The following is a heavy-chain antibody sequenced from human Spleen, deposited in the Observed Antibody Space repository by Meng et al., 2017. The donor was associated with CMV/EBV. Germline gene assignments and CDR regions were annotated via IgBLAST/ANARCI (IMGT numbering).Heavy chain of an antibody. CDR2: IIHIFGTA. V-gene: IGHV1-69*05. CDR1: GGTFSSDA. J-gene: IGHJ6*02. D-gene: IGHD3-3*01. CDR3: ARDTRSKIFGVARTNYYYYGMDV. Sequence: SVKVSCKASGGTFSSDAISWVRQAPGQGLEWMGGIIHIFGTANYAQKFQGRVTITTDESTSTAYMELSSLRSEDTAVYYYARDTRSKIFGVARTNYYYYGMDVWGQGTTVTVSS.